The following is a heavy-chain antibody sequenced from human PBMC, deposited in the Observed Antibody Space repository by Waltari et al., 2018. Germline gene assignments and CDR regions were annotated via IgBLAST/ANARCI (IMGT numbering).Heavy chain of an antibody. CDR1: GFTFSSYW. Sequence: EVQLVESGGGLVQPGGSLRLSCAASGFTFSSYWISWVRQAPGKGLEWVANIKQDGSEKYYVDSVKGRFTISRDNAKNSLYLQMNSLRAEDTAVYYCARVSSRGPLDYWGQGTLVTVSS. CDR2: IKQDGSEK. D-gene: IGHD6-6*01. CDR3: ARVSSRGPLDY. J-gene: IGHJ4*02. V-gene: IGHV3-7*03.